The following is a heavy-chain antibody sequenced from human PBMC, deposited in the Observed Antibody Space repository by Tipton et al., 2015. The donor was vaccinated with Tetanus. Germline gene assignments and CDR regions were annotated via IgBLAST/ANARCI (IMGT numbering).Heavy chain of an antibody. CDR1: GGSISSYY. Sequence: TLSLTCTVSGGSISSYYWSWIRQPPGKGLEWIGYIYYSGSTNYNPSLKSRVTISVDTSKNQFSLKPNSMTAADTAVYYCARVGYYYYYMDVWGKGTTVTVSS. CDR3: ARVGYYYYYMDV. J-gene: IGHJ6*03. D-gene: IGHD3-22*01. V-gene: IGHV4-59*08. CDR2: IYYSGST.